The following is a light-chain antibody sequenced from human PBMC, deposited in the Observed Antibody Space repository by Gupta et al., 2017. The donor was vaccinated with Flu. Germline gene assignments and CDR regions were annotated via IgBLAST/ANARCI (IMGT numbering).Light chain of an antibody. CDR1: SSNVGGGYD. V-gene: IGLV1-40*01. Sequence: QRLIIPCTVSSSNVGGGYDVQWYQQLPGTAPKLLLYANNRRPSGVPDRFSGSRSATSASLAITGLQSEDEGFYYCQSYDSSLIGARVFGGGTKVTV. J-gene: IGLJ3*02. CDR2: ANN. CDR3: QSYDSSLIGARV.